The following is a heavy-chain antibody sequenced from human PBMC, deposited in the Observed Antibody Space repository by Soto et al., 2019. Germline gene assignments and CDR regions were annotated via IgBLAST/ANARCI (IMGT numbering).Heavy chain of an antibody. CDR2: IKQDGSEK. V-gene: IGHV3-7*01. Sequence: EVPLVESGGGLVQPGGSLRLSCAASGLTFSSYSMSWVRQAPGKGLEWVANIKQDGSEKYYVDSVKGRFTISRDNAKNSLYLQMNSLRAEDTAVYYCARDRDYMDVWGQGTTVTVSS. J-gene: IGHJ6*02. D-gene: IGHD4-17*01. CDR1: GLTFSSYS. CDR3: ARDRDYMDV.